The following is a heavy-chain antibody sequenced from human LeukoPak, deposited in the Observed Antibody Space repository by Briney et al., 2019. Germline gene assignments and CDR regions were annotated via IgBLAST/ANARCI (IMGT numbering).Heavy chain of an antibody. CDR2: IYPGDSDT. D-gene: IGHD3-3*01. CDR3: ARHPILEWLQNRSPVPMDV. CDR1: GYSFTSYW. J-gene: IGHJ6*02. V-gene: IGHV5-51*01. Sequence: GESLKISCKGSGYSFTSYWIGWVRQMPGKGLEWMGIIYPGDSDTRYSPSFQGQVTISADKSISTAYLQWSSLKASDTAMYYCARHPILEWLQNRSPVPMDVWGQGTTVTVSS.